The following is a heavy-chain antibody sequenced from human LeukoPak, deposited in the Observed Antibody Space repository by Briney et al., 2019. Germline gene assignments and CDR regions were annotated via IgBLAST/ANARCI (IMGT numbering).Heavy chain of an antibody. D-gene: IGHD6-19*01. J-gene: IGHJ4*02. CDR3: ARLQWLSTPFFDY. Sequence: KPSETLSLTCTVSGASISSGSYYWRWIRQPAGKGLEWIGRVYTSGSTNYNPSLKSRVNISLDTPKNQFSLKLISVTAADTAVYFCARLQWLSTPFFDYWGQGTLVTVSS. CDR1: GASISSGSYY. V-gene: IGHV4-61*02. CDR2: VYTSGST.